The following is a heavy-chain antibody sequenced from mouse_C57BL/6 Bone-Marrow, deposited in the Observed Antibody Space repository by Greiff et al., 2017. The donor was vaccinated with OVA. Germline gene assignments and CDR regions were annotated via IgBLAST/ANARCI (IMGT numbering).Heavy chain of an antibody. CDR3: ARHEDYSNFRVGYFDV. D-gene: IGHD2-5*01. V-gene: IGHV1-62-2*01. CDR2: FYPGSGSI. CDR1: GYTFTEYT. J-gene: IGHJ1*03. Sequence: VKLQESGAELVKPGASVKLSCKASGYTFTEYTIHWVKQRSGQGLEWIGWFYPGSGSIKYNEKFKDKATLTADKSSSTVYMELSRLTSEDSAVYFCARHEDYSNFRVGYFDVWGTGTTVTVSS.